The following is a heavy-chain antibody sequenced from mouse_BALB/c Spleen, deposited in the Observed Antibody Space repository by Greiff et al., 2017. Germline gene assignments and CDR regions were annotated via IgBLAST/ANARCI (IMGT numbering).Heavy chain of an antibody. J-gene: IGHJ1*01. D-gene: IGHD3-3*01. V-gene: IGHV5-6*01. CDR3: ARTDGGLWYFDV. Sequence: EVQVVESGGDLVKPGGSLKLSCAASGLTFSSYGMSWVRQTPDKRLEWVATISSGGSYTYYPDSVKGRFTISRDNAKNTLYLQMISLKSEDTAMYYCARTDGGLWYFDVWGAGTTVTVSS. CDR2: ISSGGSYT. CDR1: GLTFSSYG.